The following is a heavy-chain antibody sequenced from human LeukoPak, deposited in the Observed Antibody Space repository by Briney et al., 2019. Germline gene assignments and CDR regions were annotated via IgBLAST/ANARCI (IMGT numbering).Heavy chain of an antibody. CDR1: GFSFSGSA. J-gene: IGHJ4*02. CDR2: IRRKGNDYAT. CDR3: ARLGGSPPYFDY. Sequence: GGSLRLSCAASGFSFSGSAIHWVRQASGKGLEWVGHIRRKGNDYATAYTASVKGRFTISRDDSKNTAFLQMDILKTEDTAVYFCARLGGSPPYFDYWGQGTLVTVSS. D-gene: IGHD3-16*01. V-gene: IGHV3-73*01.